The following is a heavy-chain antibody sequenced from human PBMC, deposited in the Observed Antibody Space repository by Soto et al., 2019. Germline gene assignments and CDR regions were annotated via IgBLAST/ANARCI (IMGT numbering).Heavy chain of an antibody. D-gene: IGHD5-18*01. J-gene: IGHJ6*02. CDR3: ASVDTAISYYYYGMDV. V-gene: IGHV1-69*12. Sequence: QVQLVQSGAEVKKPGSSVKVSCKASGGTFSSYAIRWVRQAPGQGLEWMGGIIPIFGTANYAQKFQGRVTITADESTSTAYMELSSLRSEDTAVYYCASVDTAISYYYYGMDVWGQGTTVTVSS. CDR2: IIPIFGTA. CDR1: GGTFSSYA.